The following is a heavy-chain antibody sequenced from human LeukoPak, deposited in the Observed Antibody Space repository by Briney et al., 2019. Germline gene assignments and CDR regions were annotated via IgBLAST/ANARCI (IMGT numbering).Heavy chain of an antibody. V-gene: IGHV1-8*01. CDR3: ARGLSGVQGGNYYYGMDV. J-gene: IGHJ6*02. CDR2: VNPNSGNT. CDR1: GYPFTNYD. Sequence: GASVKVSCKASGYPFTNYDFNWVRQATGQGLEWKGWVNPNSGNTGYAQKFQGRVTMTRNTSISTAYMELSSLGSADTAVYYCARGLSGVQGGNYYYGMDVWGQGTTVTVSS. D-gene: IGHD3-3*01.